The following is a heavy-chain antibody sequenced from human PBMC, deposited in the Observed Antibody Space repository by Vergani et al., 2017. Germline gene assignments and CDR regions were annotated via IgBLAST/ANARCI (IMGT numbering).Heavy chain of an antibody. J-gene: IGHJ4*02. D-gene: IGHD6-6*01. V-gene: IGHV3-23*01. CDR1: GFTFSSYA. CDR2: ISGSGGST. Sequence: EVQLLESGGGLVQPGGSLRLSCAASGFTFSSYAMSWVRQAPGKGLEWVSAISGSGGSTNYADSVKGRFTISRDNSKNTLYLKINSLRAEDTAVYYCAKGLSSSSSPCDCCGQGTLVTVSS. CDR3: AKGLSSSSSPCDC.